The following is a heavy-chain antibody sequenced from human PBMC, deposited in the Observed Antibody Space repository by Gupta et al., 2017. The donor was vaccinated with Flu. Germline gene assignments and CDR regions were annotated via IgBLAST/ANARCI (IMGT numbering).Heavy chain of an antibody. CDR2: ISSTGETT. V-gene: IGHV3-23*01. Sequence: ESGGTRVQHGGSLRHSCVASGFTFGSYALTWVRQAAVKGLELVSVISSTGETTDYGDFVKGRFTVSRVNSRSTVYLEMNSLAAEDTAVYFCAKDYYGVIAAGGTDGVHHWGQGTTVTVSS. J-gene: IGHJ3*01. CDR1: GFTFGSYA. CDR3: AKDYYGVIAAGGTDGVHH. D-gene: IGHD6-13*01.